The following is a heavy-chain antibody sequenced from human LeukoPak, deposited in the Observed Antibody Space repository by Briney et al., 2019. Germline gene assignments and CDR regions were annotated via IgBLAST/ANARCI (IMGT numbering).Heavy chain of an antibody. J-gene: IGHJ6*02. Sequence: SETLSLTCTVSGGSVSSRSYHWVWIRQPPGTGLEWIGSIDYNGSTFYNPSLRGRVTKSLDTSKNQFSLKVTSVTAADTAVYYCARLRTGTTFGMDVWGQGTTVTVSS. CDR2: IDYNGST. CDR1: GGSVSSRSYH. D-gene: IGHD1-1*01. V-gene: IGHV4-39*01. CDR3: ARLRTGTTFGMDV.